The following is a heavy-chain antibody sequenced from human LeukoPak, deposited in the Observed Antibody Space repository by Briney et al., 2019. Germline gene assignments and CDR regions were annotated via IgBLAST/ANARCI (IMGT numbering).Heavy chain of an antibody. CDR1: VGSITTYY. J-gene: IGHJ4*02. Sequence: SETLSLTCTVSVGSITTYYWSWIRQPPGKGLEWIGYIYYSGSTNYNPSLKSRLTISVDTSKNQFSLNLNSVTAADKAMYYCARYGLGGYYFDYWGQGTLVTVSS. V-gene: IGHV4-59*01. CDR2: IYYSGST. D-gene: IGHD3-16*01. CDR3: ARYGLGGYYFDY.